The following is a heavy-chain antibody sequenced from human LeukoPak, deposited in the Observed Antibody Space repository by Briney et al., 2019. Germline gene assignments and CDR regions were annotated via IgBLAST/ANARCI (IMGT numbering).Heavy chain of an antibody. J-gene: IGHJ4*02. V-gene: IGHV3-21*01. CDR2: ITTSSTYM. Sequence: GGSQRLSCAASGFTFSSYSMNWVRQAPGKGLEWVASITTSSTYMHYADSVKGRFTISRDNAKNSLYLQMNSLRADDTAVYFCARHRYYFDYWGQGTLVTVSS. CDR3: ARHRYYFDY. CDR1: GFTFSSYS.